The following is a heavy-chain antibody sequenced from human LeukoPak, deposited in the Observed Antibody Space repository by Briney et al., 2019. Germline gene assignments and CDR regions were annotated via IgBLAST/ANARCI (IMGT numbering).Heavy chain of an antibody. D-gene: IGHD3-10*01. Sequence: SETLSLTCTVSGGSFSDYYWTWIRQPPGKGLEWIGYSGSAKYNPSLESRVTISTDTSKRHFSLTLSNVTAADTAVYYCARTSRHYYGSGKNLTPWPAGLDVWGPGTTVTVS. J-gene: IGHJ6*02. V-gene: IGHV4-59*01. CDR1: GGSFSDYY. CDR3: ARTSRHYYGSGKNLTPWPAGLDV. CDR2: SGSA.